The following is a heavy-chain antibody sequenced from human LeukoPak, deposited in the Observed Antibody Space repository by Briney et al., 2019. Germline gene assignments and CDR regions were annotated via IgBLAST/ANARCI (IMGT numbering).Heavy chain of an antibody. Sequence: PGSSVKVSCKASGGTFSSYAISWVRQAPGQGLEWMGRIIPIFGTANYAQKFQGRVTITTDESTSTAYMELSSLRSEDTAVYYCARAEWELPSLFDYWGQGTLVTVSS. CDR3: ARAEWELPSLFDY. CDR2: IIPIFGTA. V-gene: IGHV1-69*05. J-gene: IGHJ4*02. CDR1: GGTFSSYA. D-gene: IGHD1-26*01.